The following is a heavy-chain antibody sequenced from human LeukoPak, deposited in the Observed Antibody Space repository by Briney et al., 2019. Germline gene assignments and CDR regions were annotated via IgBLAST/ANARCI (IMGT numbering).Heavy chain of an antibody. J-gene: IGHJ4*02. CDR3: ARESGSGSYYPDY. V-gene: IGHV4-61*02. CDR1: GASISSVNYY. CDR2: VSVSGST. Sequence: PSETLSLTCTVSGASISSVNYYWNWIRQPTGEGLEWIGRVSVSGSTNHNPSLKGRVTISADTSKNQFSLKLSSVTAADTAVYYCARESGSGSYYPDYWGQGTLVTVSS. D-gene: IGHD3-10*01.